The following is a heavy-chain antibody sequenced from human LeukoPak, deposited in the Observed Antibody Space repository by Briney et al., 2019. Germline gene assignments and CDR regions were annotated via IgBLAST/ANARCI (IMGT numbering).Heavy chain of an antibody. CDR2: IWYDGSNK. CDR3: ARDGTVTAGPFDP. CDR1: GIPFSSFG. J-gene: IGHJ5*02. D-gene: IGHD4-17*01. V-gene: IGHV3-33*01. Sequence: GGSLRLSCAAPGIPFSSFGMHWLRQAPGKGLEWVAFIWYDGSNKYYADSVKGRFTITRDNSKNTLYLQMNSLTAEDTAVYYCARDGTVTAGPFDPWGGGTLVTVSS.